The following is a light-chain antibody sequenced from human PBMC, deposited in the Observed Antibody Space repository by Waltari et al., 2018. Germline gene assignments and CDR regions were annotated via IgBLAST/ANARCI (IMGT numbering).Light chain of an antibody. Sequence: DIQMTQSPSTLSASVGDRVTITCRASESISSWLAWYQQTPGKAPKLLIYRASNLEGGVPSRFSGSGSGTEFTLTISSLQPEDFATYYCQQYNNWPRTFGQGTKVEIK. CDR1: ESISSW. V-gene: IGKV1-5*03. J-gene: IGKJ1*01. CDR3: QQYNNWPRT. CDR2: RAS.